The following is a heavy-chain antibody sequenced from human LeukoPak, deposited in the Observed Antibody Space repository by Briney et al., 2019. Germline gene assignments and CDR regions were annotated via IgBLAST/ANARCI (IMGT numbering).Heavy chain of an antibody. CDR1: GYTFTGHY. V-gene: IGHV1-2*02. CDR2: INPNTGGT. CDR3: ATGGGSSGYPDY. Sequence: ASVKVSRKASGYTFTGHYIHWVRQAPGQGLEWMGWINPNTGGTNYEQRFQGRVTVTRDTSINTVYMELNRLRSDDTAVYYCATGGGSSGYPDYWGQGSLIIVSS. D-gene: IGHD3-22*01. J-gene: IGHJ4*02.